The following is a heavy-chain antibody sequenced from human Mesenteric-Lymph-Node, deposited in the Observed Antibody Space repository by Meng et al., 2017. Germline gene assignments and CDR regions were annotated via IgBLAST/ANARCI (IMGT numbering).Heavy chain of an antibody. D-gene: IGHD6-19*01. Sequence: SETLSLTCTVSGGSISSGSYYWSWIRQPAGKGLEWIGRIYTSGSTNYNPSLKSRVTISVDTSKNQFSLKLSSVTAADTAVYYCARDLLPYSSGWYKIWEADNWFDPWGQGTLVTVSS. V-gene: IGHV4-61*02. CDR3: ARDLLPYSSGWYKIWEADNWFDP. CDR1: GGSISSGSYY. J-gene: IGHJ5*02. CDR2: IYTSGST.